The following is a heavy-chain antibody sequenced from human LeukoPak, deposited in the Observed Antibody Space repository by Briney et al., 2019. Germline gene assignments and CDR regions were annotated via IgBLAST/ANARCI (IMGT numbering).Heavy chain of an antibody. D-gene: IGHD2-15*01. V-gene: IGHV4-39*01. CDR2: INHSGST. CDR3: ARRLFPRPFVD. Sequence: SETLSLTCTVSGGSISTSNYYWGWVRQPPGKGLEWIGEINHSGSTNYNPSLKSRVTISVDTSKKQFSLKLSSVTAADTAVYYCARRLFPRPFVDWGQGTLVTVSS. J-gene: IGHJ4*02. CDR1: GGSISTSNYY.